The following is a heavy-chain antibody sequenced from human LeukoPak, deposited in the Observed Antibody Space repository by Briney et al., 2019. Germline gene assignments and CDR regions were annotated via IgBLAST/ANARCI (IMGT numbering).Heavy chain of an antibody. CDR2: VSGSGAEI. V-gene: IGHV3-48*03. CDR1: GFTFDSFE. D-gene: IGHD4-23*01. J-gene: IGHJ4*02. CDR3: ATKVPGNSHFSS. Sequence: GGSLRLSCAASGFTFDSFEMNWVRQAPGQGLEWISYVSGSGAEIHYGDSVKGRFTISRDNPKSSLYLQMNSLRAEDTAIYYCATKVPGNSHFSSWGQGTLVTVSS.